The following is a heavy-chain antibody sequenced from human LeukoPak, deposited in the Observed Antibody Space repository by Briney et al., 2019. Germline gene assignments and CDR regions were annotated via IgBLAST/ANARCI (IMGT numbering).Heavy chain of an antibody. J-gene: IGHJ6*03. CDR2: IIPIFGTA. CDR1: GGTFSSYA. CDR3: ARVRPYYYYMDV. V-gene: IGHV1-69*05. Sequence: SSVKVSCKASGGTFSSYAISWVRQAPGQGLEWMGGIIPIFGTANYAQKFQGRVTITTDESTSTAHMELSSLRSEDTAVYYCARVRPYYYYMDVWGKGTTVTVSS.